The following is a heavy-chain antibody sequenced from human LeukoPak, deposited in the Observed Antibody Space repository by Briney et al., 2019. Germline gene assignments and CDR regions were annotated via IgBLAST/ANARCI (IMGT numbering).Heavy chain of an antibody. CDR3: AKDQGLYYYDSSGYSHY. CDR2: ISGSGGST. V-gene: IGHV3-23*01. Sequence: GSLRLSCAASGFTFSSYAMSWVRQAPGKGLEWVSAISGSGGSTYYADSVKGRFTISRDNSKNTLYLQMNSLRAEDTAVYYCAKDQGLYYYDSSGYSHYWGQGTLVTVSS. D-gene: IGHD3-22*01. J-gene: IGHJ4*02. CDR1: GFTFSSYA.